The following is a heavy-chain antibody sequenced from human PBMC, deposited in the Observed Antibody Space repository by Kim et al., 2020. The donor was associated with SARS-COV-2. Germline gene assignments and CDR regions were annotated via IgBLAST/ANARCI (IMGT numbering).Heavy chain of an antibody. D-gene: IGHD5-12*01. J-gene: IGHJ3*02. CDR2: IYYSGST. Sequence: SETLSLTCTVSGGSISSYYWSWIRQPPGKGLEWIGYIYYSGSTNYNPSLKSRVTISLDTSKNQFSLTLSSVTAADTAVFYCAGVPRRWLQLKIPYAFDIWGQGTMVTVSS. CDR3: AGVPRRWLQLKIPYAFDI. V-gene: IGHV4-59*01. CDR1: GGSISSYY.